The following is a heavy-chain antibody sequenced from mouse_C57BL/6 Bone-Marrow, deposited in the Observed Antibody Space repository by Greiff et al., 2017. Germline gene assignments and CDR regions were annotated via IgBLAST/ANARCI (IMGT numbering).Heavy chain of an antibody. CDR3: ARELPLAY. V-gene: IGHV5-6*02. D-gene: IGHD2-1*01. CDR1: GFTFSSYG. Sequence: DVMLVESGGDLVKPGGSLKLSCAASGFTFSSYGMSWVRQTPDKRLEWVATISSGGSYTYYPDSVKGRFTISRDNAKNTLYLQMSSLKSEDTAMYYCARELPLAYWGQGTLVTVSA. CDR2: ISSGGSYT. J-gene: IGHJ3*01.